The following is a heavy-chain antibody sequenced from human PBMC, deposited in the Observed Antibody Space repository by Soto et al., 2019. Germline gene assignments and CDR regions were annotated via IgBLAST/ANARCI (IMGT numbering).Heavy chain of an antibody. D-gene: IGHD3-9*01. Sequence: QVQLQESGPGLVKPSQTLSLTCTVSGGSISSGGYYWSWIRQHPGKGLEWIGYIYYSGSTYYNPSLKSRVTISVDTSKNQFSLKLSSVTAADTAVHYCARVYYDILTGYYFDYWGQGTLVTVSS. CDR1: GGSISSGGYY. J-gene: IGHJ4*02. CDR2: IYYSGST. CDR3: ARVYYDILTGYYFDY. V-gene: IGHV4-31*03.